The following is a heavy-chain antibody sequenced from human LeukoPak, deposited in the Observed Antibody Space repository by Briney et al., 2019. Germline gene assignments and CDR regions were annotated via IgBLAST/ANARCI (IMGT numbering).Heavy chain of an antibody. CDR3: ARCAYGLSYYYYGMDV. Sequence: ASVKVSCKASGYTFTSYYMHWVRQAPGQGLEWMGIINPSGGSTSYAQKFQGRVTITRDTSASTAYMELSSLRSEDTAVYYCARCAYGLSYYYYGMDVWGQGTTVTVSS. D-gene: IGHD3-10*01. V-gene: IGHV1-46*01. CDR2: INPSGGST. CDR1: GYTFTSYY. J-gene: IGHJ6*02.